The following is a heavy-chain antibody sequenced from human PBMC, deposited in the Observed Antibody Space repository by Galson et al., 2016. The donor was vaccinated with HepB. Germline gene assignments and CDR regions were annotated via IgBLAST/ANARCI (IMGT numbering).Heavy chain of an antibody. J-gene: IGHJ4*02. V-gene: IGHV5-51*01. CDR3: AGHPKYYDTTGYFY. CDR2: IYPGDSDT. Sequence: QSGAEVKKPGESLKISCKASGYTFTNYWIGWVRQMPGKGLEWMGIIYPGDSDTRYSPSFQGQVTISADKSIATAYLQWSSLEASDTAIYYCAGHPKYYDTTGYFYWGQGTLVTVSS. CDR1: GYTFTNYW. D-gene: IGHD3-22*01.